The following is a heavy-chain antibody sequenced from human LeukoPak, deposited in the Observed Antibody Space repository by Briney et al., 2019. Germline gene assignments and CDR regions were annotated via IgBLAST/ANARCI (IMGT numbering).Heavy chain of an antibody. CDR1: GYTFTSYA. CDR2: INAGNGNT. D-gene: IGHD3-10*01. J-gene: IGHJ4*02. CDR3: ARGVRITMVRRVIIRGPFDY. V-gene: IGHV1-3*01. Sequence: ASVKVSCKASGYTFTSYAMHWVRQAPGQRLEWMGWINAGNGNTKYSQRFQGRVTITRDTSASTAYMELSSLRSEDTAVYYCARGVRITMVRRVIIRGPFDYWGQGTLVTVSS.